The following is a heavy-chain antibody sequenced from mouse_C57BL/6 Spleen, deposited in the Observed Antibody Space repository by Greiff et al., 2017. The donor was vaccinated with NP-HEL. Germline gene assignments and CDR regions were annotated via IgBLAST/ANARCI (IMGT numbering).Heavy chain of an antibody. CDR1: GYTFTSYW. J-gene: IGHJ2*01. D-gene: IGHD1-1*01. CDR2: IDPSDSYT. CDR3: ARRTTGY. Sequence: VQLQQSGAELVKPGASVKLSCKASGYTFTSYWMQWVKQRPGQGLEWIGEIDPSDSYTNYNQKFKGKATLTVDTSSSTAYMQLSSLTSEDSAVYYCARRTTGYWGQGTTLTVSS. V-gene: IGHV1-50*01.